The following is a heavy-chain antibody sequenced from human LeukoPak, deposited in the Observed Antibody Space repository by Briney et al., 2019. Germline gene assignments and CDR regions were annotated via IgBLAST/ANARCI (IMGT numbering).Heavy chain of an antibody. CDR2: IYYLGGT. V-gene: IGHV4-39*01. Sequence: PSETLSLTCSVSGASISSTSYYWGWIRRPPGKGLEWIGSIYYLGGTLYNPSLKSRVTIYVDMSKNQFSLTVNSVTAEDTAVYYCASQHNGFDSWGQGTLVTVSS. CDR1: GASISSTSYY. D-gene: IGHD1-14*01. J-gene: IGHJ5*01. CDR3: ASQHNGFDS.